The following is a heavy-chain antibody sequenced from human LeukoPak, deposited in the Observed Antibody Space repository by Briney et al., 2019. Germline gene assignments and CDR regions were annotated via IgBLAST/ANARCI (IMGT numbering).Heavy chain of an antibody. CDR2: IWYDGSNK. V-gene: IGHV3-33*01. CDR3: TQSGTTGQAFDI. CDR1: GFTFSSYG. Sequence: GGSLRLSCAVSGFTFSSYGMHWVRQAPGKGLEWVAVIWYDGSNKYYADSVKGRFTISRDNSKNTLYLQMNSLRAEDTAVYYCTQSGTTGQAFDIWGQGTMVTVSS. D-gene: IGHD1-1*01. J-gene: IGHJ3*02.